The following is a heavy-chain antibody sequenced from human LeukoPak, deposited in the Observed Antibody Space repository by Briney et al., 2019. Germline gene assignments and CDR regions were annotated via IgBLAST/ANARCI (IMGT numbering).Heavy chain of an antibody. CDR3: ARLFWDDSSYNWFDP. J-gene: IGHJ5*02. CDR1: GYNFNTFW. V-gene: IGHV5-51*01. Sequence: PGESLKISCRGSGYNFNTFWIGWVRQVPGKGLEWMIIIYPGDSTIQYSPSLQGQVTVSADKSITTAYLQWSSLEASDTAMYYCARLFWDDSSYNWFDPWGQGTLVTVSS. CDR2: IYPGDSTI. D-gene: IGHD3-22*01.